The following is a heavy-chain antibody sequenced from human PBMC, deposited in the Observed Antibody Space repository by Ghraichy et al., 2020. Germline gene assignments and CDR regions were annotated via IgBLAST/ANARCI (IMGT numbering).Heavy chain of an antibody. Sequence: LSLTCVASGFDFSNYVMGWVRQVRGKGLEWVASIRGSGGSGSGGVIQYADVVEGRFMISRDDPTSTLHLQMSSLRAEDTALYYCTKGFYDPDRGPFDLWGQGTLVTVS. CDR3: TKGFYDPDRGPFDL. CDR2: IRGSGGSGSGGVI. CDR1: GFDFSNYV. V-gene: IGHV3-23*01. D-gene: IGHD5/OR15-5a*01. J-gene: IGHJ3*01.